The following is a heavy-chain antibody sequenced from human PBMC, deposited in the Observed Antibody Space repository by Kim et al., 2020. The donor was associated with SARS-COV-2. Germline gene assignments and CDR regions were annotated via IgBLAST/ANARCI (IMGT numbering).Heavy chain of an antibody. Sequence: TYYNPSLKRRVTISVDTSKNQFSLKLSSVTAADTAVYYCARTRLRRWFDPWGQGTLVTVSS. J-gene: IGHJ5*02. V-gene: IGHV4-30-2*05. CDR2: T. D-gene: IGHD1-1*01. CDR3: ARTRLRRWFDP.